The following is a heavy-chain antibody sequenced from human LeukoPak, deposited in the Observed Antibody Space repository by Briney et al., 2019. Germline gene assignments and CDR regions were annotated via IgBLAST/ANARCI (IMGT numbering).Heavy chain of an antibody. Sequence: GGSLRLSCAASGFTFSSYSMNWVRQAPGEGLEWVSSISSSSSYIYYADSVKGRFTISRDNAKNSLYLQMNSLRAEDTAVYYCAREQWAQYYFDYWGQGTLVTVSS. V-gene: IGHV3-21*01. CDR1: GFTFSSYS. CDR3: AREQWAQYYFDY. CDR2: ISSSSSYI. D-gene: IGHD1-26*01. J-gene: IGHJ4*02.